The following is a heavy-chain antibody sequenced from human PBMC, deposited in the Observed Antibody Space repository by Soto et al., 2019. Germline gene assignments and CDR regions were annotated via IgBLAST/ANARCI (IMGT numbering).Heavy chain of an antibody. CDR3: AKDLTTVTSYMFDY. V-gene: IGHV3-64*01. CDR1: GFTFSSYA. CDR2: ISSNGGSK. Sequence: GGSLRLSCAASGFTFSSYAMHWVRQAPGKGLEYVSAISSNGGSKYYANSVKGRFTISRDNSKNTLYLQMGSLRAEDMAVYYCAKDLTTVTSYMFDYCGQVTLVTFSS. D-gene: IGHD4-17*01. J-gene: IGHJ4*02.